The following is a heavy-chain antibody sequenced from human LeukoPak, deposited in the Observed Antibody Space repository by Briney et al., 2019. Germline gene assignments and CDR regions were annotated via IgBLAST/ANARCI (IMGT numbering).Heavy chain of an antibody. Sequence: PSETLSLTCTVSGDFISSSGYYWGWIRQPPGKGLEWIGHIFYSGTTYYNPSLKSRVTISVDTSKNQFSLKLSSVTAADTAVYYCARDYYDSSGYYSGGWYFDLWGRGTLVTVSS. D-gene: IGHD3-22*01. CDR3: ARDYYDSSGYYSGGWYFDL. CDR1: GDFISSSGYY. CDR2: IFYSGTT. V-gene: IGHV4-39*07. J-gene: IGHJ2*01.